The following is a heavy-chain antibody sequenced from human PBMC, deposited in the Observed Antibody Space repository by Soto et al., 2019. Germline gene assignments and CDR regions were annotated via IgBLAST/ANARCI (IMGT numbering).Heavy chain of an antibody. CDR2: ILYDGSNT. CDR1: GFTFSNYD. V-gene: IGHV3-30*18. Sequence: QVQLVESGGGVVQPGTSPRLSCAASGFTFSNYDMYWVRQAPGKGLEWVALILYDGSNTYAADSVKGRFTISRDNSKNTLYLQMNSLRPEDTAIYYCAKGSRMGMSGSNDAFDIWGQGTMVTVS. CDR3: AKGSRMGMSGSNDAFDI. J-gene: IGHJ3*02. D-gene: IGHD5-12*01.